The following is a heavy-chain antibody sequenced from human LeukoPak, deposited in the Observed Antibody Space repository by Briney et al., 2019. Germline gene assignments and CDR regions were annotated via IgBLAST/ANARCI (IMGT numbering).Heavy chain of an antibody. Sequence: SETLSLTCAVYGGSFSGYYWSWIRQPPGKGLEWIGEINHSGSTNYNPSLKSRVTISVDTSKNQFSLKLSSVTAADTAVYYCARDNWALDYWGQGTLVTVSS. D-gene: IGHD1-20*01. CDR3: ARDNWALDY. CDR1: GGSFSGYY. CDR2: INHSGST. J-gene: IGHJ4*02. V-gene: IGHV4-34*01.